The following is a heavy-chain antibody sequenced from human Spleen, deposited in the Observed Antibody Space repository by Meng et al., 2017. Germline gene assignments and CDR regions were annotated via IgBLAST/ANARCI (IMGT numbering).Heavy chain of an antibody. J-gene: IGHJ3*02. CDR1: GYNFPDYY. D-gene: IGHD3-9*01. CDR3: ASNILTGYYSLIGEAFDI. CDR2: INPKSGDT. Sequence: ASVKVSCKPSGYNFPDYYIHWVRRAPGQGLEWMGRINPKSGDTHYAQKFQARVTMTGDTSISTAYMELSGLRSDDTAVYYCASNILTGYYSLIGEAFDIWGQGTMVTVSS. V-gene: IGHV1-2*06.